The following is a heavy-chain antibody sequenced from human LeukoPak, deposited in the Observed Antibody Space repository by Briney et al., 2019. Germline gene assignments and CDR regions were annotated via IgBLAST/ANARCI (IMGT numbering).Heavy chain of an antibody. J-gene: IGHJ4*02. Sequence: GGSLRLSCAASGFTFSSYSMSWVRQAPGKGLEWVSYISSSSSTIYYADSVKGRFTISRDNAKNSLYLQMNSLRAEDTAVYYCAYLRITMVREEDDYWGQGTLVTVSS. V-gene: IGHV3-48*01. CDR3: AYLRITMVREEDDY. CDR2: ISSSSSTI. CDR1: GFTFSSYS. D-gene: IGHD3-10*01.